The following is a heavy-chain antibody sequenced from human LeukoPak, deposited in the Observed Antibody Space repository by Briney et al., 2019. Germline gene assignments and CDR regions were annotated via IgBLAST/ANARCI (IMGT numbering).Heavy chain of an antibody. CDR2: IYYTGST. V-gene: IGHV4-59*01. J-gene: IGHJ4*02. Sequence: SETLSLTCTVSGASITNYYWSWIRQPPGKGLEWIGYIYYTGSTNYNLSLKSRVTISVDTSKNQFSLKLSSVTAADTAVYFCAGGGDSGGYYYPMFDYWGQGTLVTASS. CDR3: AGGGDSGGYYYPMFDY. CDR1: GASITNYY. D-gene: IGHD3-22*01.